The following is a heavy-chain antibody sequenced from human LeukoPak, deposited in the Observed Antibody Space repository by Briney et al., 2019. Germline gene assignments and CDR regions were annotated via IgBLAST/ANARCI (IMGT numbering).Heavy chain of an antibody. CDR3: ARGMSWYYDSSGYYYSNAFDI. D-gene: IGHD3-22*01. V-gene: IGHV4-34*01. CDR2: INHSGST. J-gene: IGHJ3*02. Sequence: SETLSLTCAVYGGSFSGYYWSWIRQPPGKGLEWIGEINHSGSTNYNPSLKSRVTISVDTSKNQFSLKLSSVTAADTAVYYCARGMSWYYDSSGYYYSNAFDIWGQGTMVTVSS. CDR1: GGSFSGYY.